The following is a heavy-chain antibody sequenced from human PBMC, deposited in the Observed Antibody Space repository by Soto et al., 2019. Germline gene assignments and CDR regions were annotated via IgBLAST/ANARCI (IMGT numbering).Heavy chain of an antibody. CDR3: AREFPYYMSSDSYLDY. V-gene: IGHV6-1*01. D-gene: IGHD3-10*01. CDR2: TYYRSRWYN. CDR1: GDSVSGNSAA. J-gene: IGHJ4*02. Sequence: QTLSLTCAISGDSVSGNSAAWNWIRQSPSRGLEWLGRTYYRSRWYNDYAVSVKSRMTVTPDTSKNQFSLHLNSVTPEDTAVYYCAREFPYYMSSDSYLDYWGQGALVTVSS.